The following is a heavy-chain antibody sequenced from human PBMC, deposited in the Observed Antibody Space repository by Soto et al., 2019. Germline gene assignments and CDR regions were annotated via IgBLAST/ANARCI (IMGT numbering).Heavy chain of an antibody. J-gene: IGHJ4*02. V-gene: IGHV1-69*13. CDR3: ARSARYDYVWGGYRYAYYFDY. D-gene: IGHD3-16*02. Sequence: GASVKVSCKASGGTFSSYAISWVRQAPGQGLEWMGGIIPIFGTANYAQKFQGRVTITADESTSTAYMELSSLRSEDTAAYYCARSARYDYVWGGYRYAYYFDYWGQGTLVTVSS. CDR1: GGTFSSYA. CDR2: IIPIFGTA.